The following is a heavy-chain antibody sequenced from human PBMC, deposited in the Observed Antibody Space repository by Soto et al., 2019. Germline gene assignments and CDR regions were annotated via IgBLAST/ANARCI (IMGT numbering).Heavy chain of an antibody. Sequence: GGSLRLSCAASGFTFSSYGMHWVRQAPGKGLEWVAVISYDGSNKYYADSVKGRFTISRDNSKNTLYLQMNSLRADDTAVYYCARDLGGPDYWGRGTSVTVSS. CDR3: ARDLGGPDY. CDR2: ISYDGSNK. D-gene: IGHD3-16*01. V-gene: IGHV3-30*03. CDR1: GFTFSSYG. J-gene: IGHJ4*02.